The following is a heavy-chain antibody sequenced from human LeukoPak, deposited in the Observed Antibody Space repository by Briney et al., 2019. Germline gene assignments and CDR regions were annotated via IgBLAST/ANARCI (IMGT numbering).Heavy chain of an antibody. Sequence: PGGSLRLSCAVSGIILSNYGMSWVRQAPGKGLEWVAGIRDNGGSTNYADSVKGRFTISRDNPKNTLYLQMNSLRAEDTAVYFCAKRGVVIRVILVGFHKEAYYFDSWGQGALVTVSS. J-gene: IGHJ4*02. D-gene: IGHD3-22*01. V-gene: IGHV3-23*01. CDR3: AKRGVVIRVILVGFHKEAYYFDS. CDR1: GIILSNYG. CDR2: IRDNGGST.